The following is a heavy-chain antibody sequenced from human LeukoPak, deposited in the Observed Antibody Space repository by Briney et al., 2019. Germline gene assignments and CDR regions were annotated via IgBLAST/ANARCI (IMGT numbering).Heavy chain of an antibody. V-gene: IGHV4-59*01. CDR2: IYYSGST. J-gene: IGHJ6*03. Sequence: PSETLSLTCTVSGGSISSYYWSWIRQPPGKGLEWIGYIYYSGSTNYNPSLKSRVTISVDTSENQFSLKLSSVTAADTAVYYWARVNSSGWLRYYYMDVWGKGTTVTVSS. CDR1: GGSISSYY. D-gene: IGHD6-19*01. CDR3: ARVNSSGWLRYYYMDV.